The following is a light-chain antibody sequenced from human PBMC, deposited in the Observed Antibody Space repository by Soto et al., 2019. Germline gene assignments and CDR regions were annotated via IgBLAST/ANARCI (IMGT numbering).Light chain of an antibody. CDR1: QSVSSN. Sequence: EIVMTQSPATLSVSPGERATFSCRSSQSVSSNLAWYQQKPGKAPRLLIYGASTRSPGTPARFSGSGSGTDFTLTISRLEPEDFAVYYCQQYGSSPWTFGQGTKVDI. V-gene: IGKV3-20*01. CDR3: QQYGSSPWT. J-gene: IGKJ1*01. CDR2: GAS.